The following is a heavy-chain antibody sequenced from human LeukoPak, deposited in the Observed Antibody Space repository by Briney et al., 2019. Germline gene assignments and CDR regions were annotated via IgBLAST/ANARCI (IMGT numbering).Heavy chain of an antibody. V-gene: IGHV3-7*01. Sequence: GGSLRLSCAASGFTFSGQWMSWVRQAPGKGLEWVANINQGGSDKYYVDSGKGRFTISRDNANNLLYLQMNSLRGEDTAVYYCTRDRSRAEDDWGQGTLVTVSS. D-gene: IGHD1-14*01. CDR2: INQGGSDK. CDR3: TRDRSRAEDD. J-gene: IGHJ4*02. CDR1: GFTFSGQW.